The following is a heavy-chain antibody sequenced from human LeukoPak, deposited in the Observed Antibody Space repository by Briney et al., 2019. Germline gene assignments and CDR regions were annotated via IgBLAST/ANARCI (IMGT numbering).Heavy chain of an antibody. D-gene: IGHD1-26*01. J-gene: IGHJ4*02. CDR3: ARDPVVGATDY. Sequence: GGSLRLSCAASGFTFSSYWMSWVRQAPGKGLEWVANIKQDGSEKYYVDSVKGRFTISRDNAKSSLYLQMNSLRAEDTAVYYCARDPVVGATDYWGQGTLVTVSS. CDR1: GFTFSSYW. V-gene: IGHV3-7*01. CDR2: IKQDGSEK.